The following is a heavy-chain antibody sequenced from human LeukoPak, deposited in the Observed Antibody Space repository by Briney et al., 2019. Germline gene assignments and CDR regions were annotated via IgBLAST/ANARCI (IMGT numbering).Heavy chain of an antibody. D-gene: IGHD3-16*02. CDR3: ARFPITGGSYRRWYFDL. Sequence: PSETQSLTCTVSGGSISSYYWSWIRQPPGKGLEWIGYIYYSGSTNYNPSLKCRVTISVDTSKNQFSLKLSSVTAADTAVYYCARFPITGGSYRRWYFDLWGRGTLVTVSS. CDR1: GGSISSYY. CDR2: IYYSGST. V-gene: IGHV4-59*08. J-gene: IGHJ2*01.